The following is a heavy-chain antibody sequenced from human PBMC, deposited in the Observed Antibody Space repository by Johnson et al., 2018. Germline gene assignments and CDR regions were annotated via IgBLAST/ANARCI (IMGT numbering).Heavy chain of an antibody. Sequence: QVQLVQSGGGLVKPGGSLRLSCAASGFTFSNFEMHWVRQAPGKGLEWVAVISYDGSKIYYTDSVRGRFTISRDNSKTTLYLQMTSLRAEDTAVYYCAKDGNILITLGGPLYYYYGMDVWGQGTTVTVSS. CDR1: GFTFSNFE. V-gene: IGHV3-30*18. J-gene: IGHJ6*02. D-gene: IGHD3-16*01. CDR3: AKDGNILITLGGPLYYYYGMDV. CDR2: ISYDGSKI.